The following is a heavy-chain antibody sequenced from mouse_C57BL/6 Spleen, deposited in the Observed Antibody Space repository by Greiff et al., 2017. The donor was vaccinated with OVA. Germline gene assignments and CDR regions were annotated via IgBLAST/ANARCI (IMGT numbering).Heavy chain of an antibody. Sequence: QVQLQQSGAELVRPGASVKLSCKASGYTFTDYYINWVKQRPGQGLEWIARIYPGSGNTYYNEKFKGKATLTAEKSSSTAYMQLSSLTSEDSAVYFCARSDYYGSTLFAYWGQGTLVTVSA. CDR1: GYTFTDYY. CDR2: IYPGSGNT. D-gene: IGHD1-1*01. J-gene: IGHJ3*01. CDR3: ARSDYYGSTLFAY. V-gene: IGHV1-76*01.